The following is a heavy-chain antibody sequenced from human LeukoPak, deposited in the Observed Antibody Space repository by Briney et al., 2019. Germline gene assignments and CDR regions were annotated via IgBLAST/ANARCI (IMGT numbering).Heavy chain of an antibody. D-gene: IGHD1-26*01. CDR3: ARQRVGATPGRGNWSDP. CDR2: IYYSGST. CDR1: GGSISSYY. J-gene: IGHJ5*02. Sequence: SETLSLTCTVSGGSISSYYWSWIRQPPGKGLEWIGYIYYSGSTNYNPSLKSRVTISVDTSKNQFSLKLSSVTAADTAVYYCARQRVGATPGRGNWSDPWGQGTLVTVSS. V-gene: IGHV4-59*08.